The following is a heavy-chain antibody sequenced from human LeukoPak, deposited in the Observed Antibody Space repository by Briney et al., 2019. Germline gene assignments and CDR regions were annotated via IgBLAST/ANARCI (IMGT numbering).Heavy chain of an antibody. CDR2: IKSDGSET. V-gene: IGHV3-7*01. D-gene: IGHD2-15*01. J-gene: IGHJ4*02. CDR1: GFTFSSYW. Sequence: PGGSLRLSCAVSGFTFSSYWMSWVRQVPGKGLEWVANIKSDGSETYYVDSVKGRFTISRDNAKKSLYLQMNSLRAEDTGVYYCAREDQPRGTFDYWGQGILVTVSS. CDR3: AREDQPRGTFDY.